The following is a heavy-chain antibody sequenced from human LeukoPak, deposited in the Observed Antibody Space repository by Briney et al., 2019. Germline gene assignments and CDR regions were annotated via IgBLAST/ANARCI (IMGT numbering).Heavy chain of an antibody. Sequence: GGSLRLSCAASGFTFSSYAMSWVRQAPGKGLEWVSAISGSGGSTYYADSVKGRFSISRDNSKNTLYLQMNSLRAEDTAVYYCAKASNGYYYDSIDYWGQGTLVTVSS. CDR3: AKASNGYYYDSIDY. J-gene: IGHJ4*02. CDR1: GFTFSSYA. CDR2: ISGSGGST. V-gene: IGHV3-23*01. D-gene: IGHD3-22*01.